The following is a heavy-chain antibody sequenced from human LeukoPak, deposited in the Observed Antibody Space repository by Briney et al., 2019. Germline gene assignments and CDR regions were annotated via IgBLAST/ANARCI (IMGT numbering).Heavy chain of an antibody. V-gene: IGHV4-39*07. CDR3: ARVEWFGELSPFDI. CDR2: IYYSGST. CDR1: GGSISSNNYY. D-gene: IGHD3-10*01. J-gene: IGHJ3*02. Sequence: PSETLSLTCTVSGGSISSNNYYWGWIRQPPGKGLEWIGSIYYSGSTYNNPSLKSRVTISVDTTKNQFSLKLTSVTAADTAVYYCARVEWFGELSPFDIWGQGTMVTVSS.